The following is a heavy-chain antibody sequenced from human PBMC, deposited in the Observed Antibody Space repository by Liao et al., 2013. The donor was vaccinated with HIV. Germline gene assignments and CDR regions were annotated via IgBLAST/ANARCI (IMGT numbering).Heavy chain of an antibody. CDR1: GGSFSGYY. D-gene: IGHD6-13*01. CDR3: ARGRSPGQQLAADY. J-gene: IGHJ4*02. CDR2: INHSGST. Sequence: QVQLQQWGAGLLKPSETLSLTCAVYGGSFSGYYWSWIRQPPGKGLEWIGEINHSGSTNYNPSLKSRVTISVDTSKNQFSLKLSSVTAADTAVYYCARGRSPGQQLAADYWGQGTLGHRLL. V-gene: IGHV4-34*01.